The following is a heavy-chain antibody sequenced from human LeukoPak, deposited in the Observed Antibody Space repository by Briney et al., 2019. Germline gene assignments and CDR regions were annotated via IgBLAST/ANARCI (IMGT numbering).Heavy chain of an antibody. V-gene: IGHV4-61*02. CDR2: IYTSGST. CDR3: ARQGQLGNPFYYMNA. J-gene: IGHJ6*03. D-gene: IGHD1-1*01. Sequence: SETLSLTCTVSGGSISSGGYYWSWIRQHPGKGLEWIGRIYTSGSTNYNPSLKSRVTASVDTSTNQVSLKMTSVTAADTAVYFWARQGQLGNPFYYMNAWGKGTTVTVSS. CDR1: GGSISSGGYY.